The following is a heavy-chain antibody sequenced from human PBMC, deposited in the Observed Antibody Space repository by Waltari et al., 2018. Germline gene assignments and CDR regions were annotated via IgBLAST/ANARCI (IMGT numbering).Heavy chain of an antibody. J-gene: IGHJ6*03. CDR1: GFTFGDYA. V-gene: IGHV3-49*04. D-gene: IGHD2-2*01. CDR3: TRGGCSSTSCLYYYYYYYMDV. Sequence: EVQLVESGGGLVQPGRSLRLSCTASGFTFGDYAMRWVRQAPGKGLEWVGFIRSKAYGGTTEYAASVKGRFTISRDDSKSIAYLQMNSLKTEDTAVYYCTRGGCSSTSCLYYYYYYYMDVWGKGTTVTVSS. CDR2: IRSKAYGGTT.